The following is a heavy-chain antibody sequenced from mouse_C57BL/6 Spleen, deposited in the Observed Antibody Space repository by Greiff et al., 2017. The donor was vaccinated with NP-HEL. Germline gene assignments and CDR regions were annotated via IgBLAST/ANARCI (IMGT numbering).Heavy chain of an antibody. D-gene: IGHD2-3*01. CDR3: ARRENGYYVSFDY. Sequence: VQLQQSGAELVKPGASVKLSCKASGYTFTSYWMHWVKQRPGQGLEWIGMIHPNSGSTNYNEKFKSKATLTVDKSSSTAYMQLSSLTSEDSAVYYCARRENGYYVSFDYWGQGTTLTVSS. J-gene: IGHJ2*01. V-gene: IGHV1-64*01. CDR1: GYTFTSYW. CDR2: IHPNSGST.